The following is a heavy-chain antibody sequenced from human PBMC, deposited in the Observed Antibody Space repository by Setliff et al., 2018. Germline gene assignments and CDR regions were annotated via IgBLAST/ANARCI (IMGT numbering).Heavy chain of an antibody. D-gene: IGHD2-2*01. CDR3: ARQLPQLAPLDY. CDR2: INPSGGST. Sequence: ASVKVSCKASGYTFTSYYMHWVRQAPGQGLEWMGIINPSGGSTSYAQKFQGRVTMTTDESTSTAYMELSSLRSEDTAVYYCARQLPQLAPLDYWGQGTLVTVSS. J-gene: IGHJ4*02. V-gene: IGHV1-46*01. CDR1: GYTFTSYY.